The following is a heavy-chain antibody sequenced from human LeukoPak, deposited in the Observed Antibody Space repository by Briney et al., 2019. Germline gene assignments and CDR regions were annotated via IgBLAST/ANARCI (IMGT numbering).Heavy chain of an antibody. CDR1: GYTFTSNY. CDR3: ARQRGGQYEDGFDI. V-gene: IGHV1-46*01. J-gene: IGHJ3*02. Sequence: GASVTVSCKASGYTFTSNYMHWVRQAPGQGLEWMGIINPSGGTTIYAQKFQGRVTMTRDTSTSTVYMELSSLRSEDTAVYYCARQRGGQYEDGFDIWGQGTMVTVSS. D-gene: IGHD2-8*01. CDR2: INPSGGTT.